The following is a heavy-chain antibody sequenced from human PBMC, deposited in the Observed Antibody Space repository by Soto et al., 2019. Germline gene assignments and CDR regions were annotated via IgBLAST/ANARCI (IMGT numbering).Heavy chain of an antibody. J-gene: IGHJ6*02. CDR3: ARDPGSSTSCFTCDYYGMDV. V-gene: IGHV1-18*04. CDR1: GYTFTNYG. D-gene: IGHD2-2*02. Sequence: QVQLVQSGDEVMQPGASVKVSCKASGYTFTNYGISWVRQAPGQGLEWMGWISVYNGNTKYAQKLQGRVTLTTDTSTRTAYMELRSLRFDDTAVYYCARDPGSSTSCFTCDYYGMDVWGQGTTVTVSS. CDR2: ISVYNGNT.